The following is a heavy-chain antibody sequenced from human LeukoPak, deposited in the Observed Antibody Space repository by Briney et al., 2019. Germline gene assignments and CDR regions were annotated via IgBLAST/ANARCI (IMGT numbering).Heavy chain of an antibody. Sequence: GGSLRLSCAASGFTFSDYFMSWIRQAPGKGLEWVSYISSSGSTIYYADSVKGRFTISRDNAKNSLYLQMNSLRAEDTAVYYCARVPHDSSGYYYDYWGQGTLVTVSS. CDR3: ARVPHDSSGYYYDY. J-gene: IGHJ4*02. V-gene: IGHV3-11*01. CDR1: GFTFSDYF. D-gene: IGHD3-22*01. CDR2: ISSSGSTI.